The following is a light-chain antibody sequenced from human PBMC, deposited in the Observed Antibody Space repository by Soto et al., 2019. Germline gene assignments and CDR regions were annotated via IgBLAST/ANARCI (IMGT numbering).Light chain of an antibody. J-gene: IGKJ5*01. Sequence: DIQMTQSPSTLSASVGDRVTITCRASQSVSSWLAWYQQKPGKAPKLLIYKASNLESGVPSRFSGSGSGTEFTLTISSLQPDDSATYYCQQYNTYSPVTFGQGTRLEIK. CDR2: KAS. CDR1: QSVSSW. CDR3: QQYNTYSPVT. V-gene: IGKV1-5*03.